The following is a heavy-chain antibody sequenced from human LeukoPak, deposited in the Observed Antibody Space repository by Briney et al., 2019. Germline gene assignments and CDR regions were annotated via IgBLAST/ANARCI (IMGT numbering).Heavy chain of an antibody. D-gene: IGHD6-19*01. CDR2: IGIRGDT. CDR3: ARGGIQVSGIDEFDY. CDR1: GFTFIDYD. J-gene: IGHJ4*02. Sequence: GGSLRLSCAAAGFTFIDYDMHWVRQVIGKGLEWVSAIGIRGDTHYSGSVKGRFTISRENAESSLYLQMNSLRAEDTAVYYCARGGIQVSGIDEFDYWGQGTLVTVSS. V-gene: IGHV3-13*01.